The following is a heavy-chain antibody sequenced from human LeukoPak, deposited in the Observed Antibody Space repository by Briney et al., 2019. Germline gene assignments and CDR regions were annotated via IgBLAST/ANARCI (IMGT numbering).Heavy chain of an antibody. CDR3: ARDRPKRMVRGAYRDFDY. CDR2: ISAYNGNT. CDR1: GYTFTSYG. Sequence: ASVKVSCKASGYTFTSYGISWVRQAPGQGLEWMGWISAYNGNTNYAQKLQGRVTMTTDTSTSTAYMELRGLRSDDTAVYYCARDRPKRMVRGAYRDFDYWGQGTLVTVSS. D-gene: IGHD3-10*01. J-gene: IGHJ4*02. V-gene: IGHV1-18*01.